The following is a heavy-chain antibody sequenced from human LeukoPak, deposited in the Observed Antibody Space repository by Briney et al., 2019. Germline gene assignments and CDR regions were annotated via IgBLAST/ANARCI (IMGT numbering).Heavy chain of an antibody. D-gene: IGHD5-12*01. CDR2: IYSGGST. CDR1: GFTFSSYW. J-gene: IGHJ5*02. V-gene: IGHV3-66*01. Sequence: GGSLRLSCAASGFTFSSYWMSWVRQAPGKGLEWVSVIYSGGSTYYADSVKGRFTISRDNSKNTLYLQMNSLRAEDTAVYYCVSNGGGYGPAWFDPWGQGTLVTVSS. CDR3: VSNGGGYGPAWFDP.